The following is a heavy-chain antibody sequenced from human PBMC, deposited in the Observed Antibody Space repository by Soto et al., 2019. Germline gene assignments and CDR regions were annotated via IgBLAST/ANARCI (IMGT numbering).Heavy chain of an antibody. J-gene: IGHJ4*02. CDR3: ASGGTTINRRFDF. V-gene: IGHV1-69*01. Sequence: QVQVVQSGAEVKKPGSSVRVSCKASGGTSSSYAITWMRQAPRQGLEWMGGIIPIFDTTDYAQKFQGRVTFTADESTSTVYMELSSLTSEDTAVYYCASGGTTINRRFDFWGQGTLVTVSS. CDR2: IIPIFDTT. D-gene: IGHD1-1*01. CDR1: GGTSSSYA.